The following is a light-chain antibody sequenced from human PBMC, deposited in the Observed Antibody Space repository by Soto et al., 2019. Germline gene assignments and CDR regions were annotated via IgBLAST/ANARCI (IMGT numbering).Light chain of an antibody. CDR2: KAS. Sequence: DIQMTQSPSTLSASVGDRVTITCRASQNINSWLAWYQQKPGQAPKLLIYKASSLESGVPSRFSRSGSGTEFSLTISSLQTDDFATYYCQQHNNYPLTFGGGTKVEIK. J-gene: IGKJ4*01. CDR3: QQHNNYPLT. V-gene: IGKV1-5*03. CDR1: QNINSW.